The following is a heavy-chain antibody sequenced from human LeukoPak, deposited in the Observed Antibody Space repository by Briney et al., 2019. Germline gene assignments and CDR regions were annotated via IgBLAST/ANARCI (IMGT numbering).Heavy chain of an antibody. J-gene: IGHJ4*02. Sequence: SDTLSLTRTVSGASLSSLHWSGPRHPAGKALEWIGRIYTSEHNNYNLSHKSRVTMTVDTSKNEFSQKLGSVPGAYTSIYYCTRSDLGYCNSGSCGGPDDWGQGTLVTVSS. V-gene: IGHV4-4*07. CDR3: TRSDLGYCNSGSCGGPDD. CDR2: IYTSEHN. CDR1: GASLSSLH. D-gene: IGHD2-15*01.